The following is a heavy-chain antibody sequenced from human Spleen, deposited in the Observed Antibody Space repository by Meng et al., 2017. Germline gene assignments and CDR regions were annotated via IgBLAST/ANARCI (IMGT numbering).Heavy chain of an antibody. J-gene: IGHJ4*02. CDR2: ISYDGSNK. CDR1: GFTFSSYA. D-gene: IGHD2-15*01. CDR3: VRDRYVCSGDGCYSDYFDY. V-gene: IGHV3-30*04. Sequence: GESLKISCAASGFTFSSYAMHWVRQAPGKGLEWVAVISYDGSNKYYADSVKGRFTISRDNSKNTLYLQMNSLRAEDTAVYYCVRDRYVCSGDGCYSDYFDYWGQGSLVTVSS.